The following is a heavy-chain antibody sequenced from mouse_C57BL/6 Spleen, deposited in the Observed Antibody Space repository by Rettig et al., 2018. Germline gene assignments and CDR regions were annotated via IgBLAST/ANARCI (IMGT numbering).Heavy chain of an antibody. Sequence: IGRIYPGDGDTNYNGKFKGKATLTADKSSSTAYMQLSSLTSEDSAVYFCARSGFAYWGQGTLVTVSA. CDR3: ARSGFAY. V-gene: IGHV1-82*01. J-gene: IGHJ3*01. CDR2: IYPGDGDT.